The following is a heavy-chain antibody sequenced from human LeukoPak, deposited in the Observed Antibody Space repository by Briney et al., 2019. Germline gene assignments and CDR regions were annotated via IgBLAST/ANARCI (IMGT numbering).Heavy chain of an antibody. V-gene: IGHV3-30*04. J-gene: IGHJ6*03. Sequence: GGSVRLSCAPWGLPFRNHAVQGPRQARGKGLEWVAVISHDGGNDYYSASVKGRFTISRDNSKNTVDLQMTRLRTDDTAVYYCVGSRTYYNMDVWGKGTPLTVS. D-gene: IGHD3-10*01. CDR2: ISHDGGND. CDR1: GLPFRNHA. CDR3: VGSRTYYNMDV.